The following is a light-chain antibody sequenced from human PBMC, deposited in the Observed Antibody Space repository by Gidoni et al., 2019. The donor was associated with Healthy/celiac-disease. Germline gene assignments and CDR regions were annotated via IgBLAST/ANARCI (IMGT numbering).Light chain of an antibody. J-gene: IGKJ2*01. CDR2: AAS. CDR3: QQYDNLPYT. V-gene: IGKV1-33*01. Sequence: QMTQSPSFLSASVGARVTITCQASPDISNYLNWYQQKPGKAPKLLLYAASNLETGVPSRFSGSGSGTDFTFTISSLQAEDIATYYCQQYDNLPYTFGQXTKVEIK. CDR1: PDISNY.